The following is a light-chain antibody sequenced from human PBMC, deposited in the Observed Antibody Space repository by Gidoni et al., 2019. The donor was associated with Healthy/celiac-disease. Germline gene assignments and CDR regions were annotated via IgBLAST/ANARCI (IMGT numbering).Light chain of an antibody. J-gene: IGKJ1*01. CDR2: DAS. CDR1: QSVSSY. CDR3: QQRSNWLTWT. V-gene: IGKV3-11*01. Sequence: EIVLTQSPATLSLSPGERATLSCRASQSVSSYLAWYQQKPGQAPRLLIYDASNRATGIPARFSGSVSGTDFTLPISSLEPEDFAVYYCQQRSNWLTWTFGQGTKVEIK.